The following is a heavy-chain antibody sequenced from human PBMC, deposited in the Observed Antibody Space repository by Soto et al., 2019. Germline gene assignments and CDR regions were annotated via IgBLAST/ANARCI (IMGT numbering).Heavy chain of an antibody. V-gene: IGHV4-39*07. Sequence: SETLSLTCTVSGDSISSSSYYWGWIRQPPGKGLEWIGSIYYSGSTYYNPSLKSRVTISVDTSKNQFSLKLSSVTAADTAVYYCARVITMVRGVIAYYFDYWGQGTLVTVSS. J-gene: IGHJ4*02. CDR1: GDSISSSSYY. CDR3: ARVITMVRGVIAYYFDY. D-gene: IGHD3-10*01. CDR2: IYYSGST.